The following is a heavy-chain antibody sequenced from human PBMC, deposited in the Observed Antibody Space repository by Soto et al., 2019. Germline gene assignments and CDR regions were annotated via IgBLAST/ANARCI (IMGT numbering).Heavy chain of an antibody. D-gene: IGHD5-12*01. V-gene: IGHV3-7*05. CDR1: GFSFSVSY. CDR3: ASLGSGDYGGYVGSDY. Sequence: EVHLVESGGGLVQPGGSLRLSCAATGFSFSVSYMTWVRQAPGKGLEWVATIKEDGSEKYYADSVRGRFTISKDNAERSLWLQMRSLRAEDTAVYYCASLGSGDYGGYVGSDYWGQGTLVTVAS. CDR2: IKEDGSEK. J-gene: IGHJ4*02.